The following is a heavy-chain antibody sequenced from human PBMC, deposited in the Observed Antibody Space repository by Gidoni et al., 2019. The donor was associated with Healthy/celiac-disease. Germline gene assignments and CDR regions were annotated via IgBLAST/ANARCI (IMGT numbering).Heavy chain of an antibody. CDR2: INHSGST. Sequence: QVQLQQWGAGLLKPSETLSLTCSVYGGSFSGYYWLWLRQPPGKGLEWIGEINHSGSTNYNPSLKSRVTISVDTSKNQFSLKLSSVTAADTAVYYCARLSRGYCSGGSCYSGYYYGMDVWGQGTTVTVSS. CDR1: GGSFSGYY. D-gene: IGHD2-15*01. J-gene: IGHJ6*02. CDR3: ARLSRGYCSGGSCYSGYYYGMDV. V-gene: IGHV4-34*01.